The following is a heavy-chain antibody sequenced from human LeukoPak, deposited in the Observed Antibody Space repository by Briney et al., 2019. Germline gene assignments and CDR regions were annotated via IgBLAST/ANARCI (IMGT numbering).Heavy chain of an antibody. CDR1: GGSISSYY. CDR3: ARDPTGFDAFDI. CDR2: IYNSGST. J-gene: IGHJ3*02. D-gene: IGHD3-9*01. V-gene: IGHV4-4*08. Sequence: SETLSLTCTVSGGSISSYYWSWIRQPPGKGLEWIGYIYNSGSTNYNPSLKSRVTISVDTSKNQFSLKLSSVTAADTAVYYCARDPTGFDAFDIWGQGTMVTVSS.